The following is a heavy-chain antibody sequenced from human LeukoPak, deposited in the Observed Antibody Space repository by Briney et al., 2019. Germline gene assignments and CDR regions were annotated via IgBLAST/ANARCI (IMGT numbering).Heavy chain of an antibody. CDR2: IIPILGIA. V-gene: IGHV1-69*04. D-gene: IGHD3-16*01. CDR1: GGTFSSYA. J-gene: IGHJ4*02. CDR3: ARTRTATLWESVGYYFDY. Sequence: GASVKVSCKASGGTFSSYAISWVRQAPGQGLEWMGRIIPILGIANYAQKFQGRVTITADKSTSTAYMELSSLRSEDTAVYYCARTRTATLWESVGYYFDYWGQGTLVTVSS.